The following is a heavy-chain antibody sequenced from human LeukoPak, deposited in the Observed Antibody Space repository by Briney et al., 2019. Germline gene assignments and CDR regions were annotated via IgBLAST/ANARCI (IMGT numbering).Heavy chain of an antibody. V-gene: IGHV3-23*01. CDR3: AKDVTRSQTGTSWGYNGMDV. D-gene: IGHD1-14*01. CDR1: GFTFSSYA. CDR2: IRSDGVTT. J-gene: IGHJ6*02. Sequence: GGSLRLSCAASGFTFSSYALSWVRQAPGKGLEWVSAIRSDGVTTYYAGSVKGRFTISRDNSKNTLYLQMNSLRAEDTAVYYCAKDVTRSQTGTSWGYNGMDVWGQGTTVTVSS.